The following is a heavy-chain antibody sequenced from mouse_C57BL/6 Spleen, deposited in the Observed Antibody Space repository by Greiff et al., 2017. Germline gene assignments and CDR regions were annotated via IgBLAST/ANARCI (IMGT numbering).Heavy chain of an antibody. D-gene: IGHD2-4*01. J-gene: IGHJ3*01. CDR3: ARTENDDDGFAY. CDR1: GYAFTNYL. V-gene: IGHV1-54*01. CDR2: INPGSGGT. Sequence: VQLQQPGAELVRPGTSVKVSCKASGYAFTNYLIEWVKQRPGQGLEWIGVINPGSGGTNYNEKFKGKATLTADKSSSTAYMQLSSLTSEDSAVYFCARTENDDDGFAYWGQGTLVTVSA.